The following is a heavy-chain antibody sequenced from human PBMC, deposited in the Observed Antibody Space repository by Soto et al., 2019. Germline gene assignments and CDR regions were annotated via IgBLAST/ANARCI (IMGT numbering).Heavy chain of an antibody. V-gene: IGHV4-31*03. CDR1: GGSISSGGYY. D-gene: IGHD6-19*01. Sequence: QVQLQESGPGLVKPSQTLSLTCTVSGGSISSGGYYWSWIRQHPGKGLEWIGYIYYSGSTYYNPCRKSRVXXSXAXXNAPFSLRLSAVAAADTAVYYCARGTVAGTLGSGYWGQGTLVTVSS. CDR3: ARGTVAGTLGSGY. J-gene: IGHJ4*02. CDR2: IYYSGST.